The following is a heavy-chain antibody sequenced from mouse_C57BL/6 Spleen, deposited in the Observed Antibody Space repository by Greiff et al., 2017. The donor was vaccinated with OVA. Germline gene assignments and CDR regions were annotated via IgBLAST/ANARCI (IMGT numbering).Heavy chain of an antibody. CDR3: AKGEDSSGYDYYAMDY. D-gene: IGHD3-2*02. CDR2: IWRGGST. Sequence: VKLKQSGPGLVQPSQSLSITCTVSGFSLTSYGVHWVRQSPGKGLEWLGVIWRGGSTDYNAAFMSRLSITKDNSKSQVFFKMNSLQADDTAIYYCAKGEDSSGYDYYAMDYWGQGTSVTVSS. CDR1: GFSLTSYG. J-gene: IGHJ4*01. V-gene: IGHV2-5*01.